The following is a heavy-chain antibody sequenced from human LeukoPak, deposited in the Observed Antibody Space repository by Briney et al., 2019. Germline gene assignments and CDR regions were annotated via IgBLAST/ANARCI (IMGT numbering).Heavy chain of an antibody. J-gene: IGHJ6*03. Sequence: GGSLRLSCAASGFTFSGSAMHWVRQASGKGLEWVGRIRSKANSYATAYAASVKGRFTISRDDSKNTAYLQMNSLKTEDTAVYYCTSRLHDYGDYNYYYYYMDVWGKGTTVTVSS. CDR3: TSRLHDYGDYNYYYYYMDV. CDR2: IRSKANSYAT. D-gene: IGHD4-17*01. CDR1: GFTFSGSA. V-gene: IGHV3-73*01.